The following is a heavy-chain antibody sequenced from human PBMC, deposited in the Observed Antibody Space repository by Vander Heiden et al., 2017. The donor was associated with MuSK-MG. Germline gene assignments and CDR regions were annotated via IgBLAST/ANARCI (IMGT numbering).Heavy chain of an antibody. V-gene: IGHV1-2*02. Sequence: QVQLVQSGAEVKKPGASVKVSCKASGYTFTGYYMHWVRQAPGQGLEWMGWINPNSGGTNYAQKLQGRVTMTRDTSISTAYMELSRLRSDDTAVYYCARGDYYGSGSYYTYFDYWGQGTLVTVSS. CDR2: INPNSGGT. J-gene: IGHJ4*02. D-gene: IGHD3-10*01. CDR1: GYTFTGYY. CDR3: ARGDYYGSGSYYTYFDY.